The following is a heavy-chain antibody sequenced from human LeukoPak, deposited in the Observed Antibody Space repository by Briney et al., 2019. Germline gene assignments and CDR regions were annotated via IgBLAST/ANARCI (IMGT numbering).Heavy chain of an antibody. CDR1: GYTFTGYS. V-gene: IGHV1-2*02. J-gene: IGHJ4*02. CDR3: ARVKGYDSSSPGLEY. CDR2: INPKSGGT. Sequence: ASVKVSCKAPGYTFTGYSMHWVRQAPGEGLEWMGVINPKSGGTNYAQKFQGRVTMTRDTSISTAYMELSRLRSDDTAVYYCARVKGYDSSSPGLEYWGQGTLVTVSS. D-gene: IGHD6-6*01.